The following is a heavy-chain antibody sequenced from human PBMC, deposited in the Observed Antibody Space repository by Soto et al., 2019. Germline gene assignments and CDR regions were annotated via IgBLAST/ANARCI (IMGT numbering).Heavy chain of an antibody. V-gene: IGHV4-59*01. J-gene: IGHJ3*02. CDR1: GGSISSYY. CDR2: IYYSGST. Sequence: PSETLSLTCTVSGGSISSYYWSWIRQPPGRGLEWIGYIYYSGSTNYNPSLKSRVTISVDTSKNQFSLKLSSVTAADTAVYYCARVNRQDAFDIWGQGTMVTVSS. CDR3: ARVNRQDAFDI.